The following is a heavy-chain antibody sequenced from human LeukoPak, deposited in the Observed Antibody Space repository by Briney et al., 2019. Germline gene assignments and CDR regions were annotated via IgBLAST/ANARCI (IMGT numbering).Heavy chain of an antibody. D-gene: IGHD3-10*01. CDR3: ASTGGSGSYWDPFDP. CDR2: IYPGDSDT. J-gene: IGHJ5*02. CDR1: GYSFTSYW. V-gene: IGHV5-51*01. Sequence: GESLKISCKGSGYSFTSYWIGWVRQMPGKGLEWMGIIYPGDSDTRYSPSFQGQVTISADKSIRTAYLQWSSLKASDTAMYYCASTGGSGSYWDPFDPWGQGTLVTVSS.